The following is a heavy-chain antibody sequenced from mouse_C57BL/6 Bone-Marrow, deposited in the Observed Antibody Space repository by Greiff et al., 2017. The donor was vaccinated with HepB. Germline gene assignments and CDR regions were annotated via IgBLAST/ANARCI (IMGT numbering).Heavy chain of an antibody. D-gene: IGHD1-1*01. V-gene: IGHV2-2*01. CDR3: ARNFGYYGSSLYWYFDV. CDR2: IWSGGST. CDR1: GFSLTSYG. Sequence: VQGVESGPGLVQPSQSLSITCTVSGFSLTSYGVHWVRQSPGKGLEWLGVIWSGGSTDYNAAFISRLSISKDNSKSQVFFKMNSLQADDTAIYYCARNFGYYGSSLYWYFDVWGTGTTVTVSS. J-gene: IGHJ1*03.